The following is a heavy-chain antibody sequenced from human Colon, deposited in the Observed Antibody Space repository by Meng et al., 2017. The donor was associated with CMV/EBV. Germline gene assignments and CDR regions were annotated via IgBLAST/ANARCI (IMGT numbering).Heavy chain of an antibody. Sequence: GGSLRLSCKASGFTSSPYAVHWLRQAPGKGLEWVALIAFDGRTKYNTDSVKGRFTISRDSSKNTVYLQMSSLRGDDTAVYYCARAGDTVEVPDPLRDNYYYYGMDLWGQGTTVTVSS. D-gene: IGHD2-15*01. CDR3: ARAGDTVEVPDPLRDNYYYYGMDL. CDR1: GFTSSPYA. J-gene: IGHJ6*02. CDR2: IAFDGRTK. V-gene: IGHV3-30*04.